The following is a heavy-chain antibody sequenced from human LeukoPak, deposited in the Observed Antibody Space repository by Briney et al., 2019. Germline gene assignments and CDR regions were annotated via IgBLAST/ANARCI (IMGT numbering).Heavy chain of an antibody. Sequence: PGESLRLSCAASEFTFSNYAMTWVRQVPGKGLEWVSVINVSGDKIFYADSVKGRFTTSRDKSRNTLYLQMNGLRVDDTAVYFCATGTSGWYYFASWGQGSLVTVSS. CDR3: ATGTSGWYYFAS. D-gene: IGHD6-19*01. CDR2: INVSGDKI. J-gene: IGHJ4*02. V-gene: IGHV3-23*01. CDR1: EFTFSNYA.